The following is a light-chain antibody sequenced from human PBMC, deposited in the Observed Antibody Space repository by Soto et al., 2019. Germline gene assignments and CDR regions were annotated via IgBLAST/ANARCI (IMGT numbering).Light chain of an antibody. J-gene: IGKJ2*01. CDR2: KAS. Sequence: DIQMTQSPSTLSASVGDRVTITCRASQSINIWLAWYQQKPGKAPKLLIYKASSLESGVPSRFSGSGSGTEFTLTISCLQPDDFATYYCQQYHTYSYTFGQGTKLEIK. CDR1: QSINIW. V-gene: IGKV1-5*03. CDR3: QQYHTYSYT.